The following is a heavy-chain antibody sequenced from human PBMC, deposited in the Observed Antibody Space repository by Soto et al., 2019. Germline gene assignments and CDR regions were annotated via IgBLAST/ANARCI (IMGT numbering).Heavy chain of an antibody. Sequence: ASVKVSCKASGYTFTGYDMHWVRQAPGQGLEWMGRISPNSGNTNYAQKLQGRVTMTTDTSTSTAYMELRSLRSDDTAVYYCARVVGALGHWFDPWGQGTLVTVSS. V-gene: IGHV1-18*04. J-gene: IGHJ5*02. CDR3: ARVVGALGHWFDP. CDR1: GYTFTGYD. D-gene: IGHD1-26*01. CDR2: ISPNSGNT.